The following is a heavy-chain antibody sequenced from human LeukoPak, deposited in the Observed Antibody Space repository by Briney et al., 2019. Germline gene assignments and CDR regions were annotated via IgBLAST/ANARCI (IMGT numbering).Heavy chain of an antibody. D-gene: IGHD2-8*02. V-gene: IGHV3-30*18. CDR1: GFTFSSYG. CDR3: AKQRVVYGDFAGDFDY. J-gene: IGHJ4*02. Sequence: GGSLRLSCAASGFTFSSYGMHWVRQAPGKGLEWVAVISYDGSNKYYADSVKGRFTISRDNSKNTLYLQMNGLRAEDTAVYYCAKQRVVYGDFAGDFDYWGQGTLVTVSS. CDR2: ISYDGSNK.